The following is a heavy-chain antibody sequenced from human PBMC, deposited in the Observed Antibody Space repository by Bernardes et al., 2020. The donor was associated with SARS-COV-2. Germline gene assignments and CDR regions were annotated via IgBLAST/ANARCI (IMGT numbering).Heavy chain of an antibody. CDR2: ISGRGGTT. V-gene: IGHV3-23*01. CDR3: AKDLIAGTLGGLPQTFDY. CDR1: GFTFSSYA. Sequence: GSLRLSCAASGFTFSSYAMSWVRQAPGKGLEWVAGISGRGGTTYYGDSVKGRFTISRDNSKNTLYLQMSSLRAEDTAVYYCAKDLIAGTLGGLPQTFDYWGQGTLVTVSS. J-gene: IGHJ4*02. D-gene: IGHD3-16*01.